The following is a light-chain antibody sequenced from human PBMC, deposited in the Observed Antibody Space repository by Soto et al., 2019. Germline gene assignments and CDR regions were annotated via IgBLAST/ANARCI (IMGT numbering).Light chain of an antibody. J-gene: IGKJ1*01. V-gene: IGKV3-15*01. CDR2: GVF. Sequence: EIVMTQSPATLSVSPGERATLSCRTSQSVSSNLAWYQQKPGQAPRLLIYGVFTRATGIPARFSGSGSGTEFTLTICSLQSEDFAVYCCQQYNNWPWTFGQGTKVDIK. CDR3: QQYNNWPWT. CDR1: QSVSSN.